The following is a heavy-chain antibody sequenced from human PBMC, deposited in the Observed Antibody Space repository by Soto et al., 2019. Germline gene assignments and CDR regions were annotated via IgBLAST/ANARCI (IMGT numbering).Heavy chain of an antibody. Sequence: PGGSLRLSCAASGFTFDDYAMHWVRQAPGKGLEWVSGISWNSGSIGYADSVKGRFTISRDNAKNSLYLQMNSLRAEDTALYYCVALVGYCSGGSCYSVPIDYWGQGTLVTVSS. V-gene: IGHV3-9*01. CDR1: GFTFDDYA. D-gene: IGHD2-15*01. CDR3: VALVGYCSGGSCYSVPIDY. J-gene: IGHJ4*02. CDR2: ISWNSGSI.